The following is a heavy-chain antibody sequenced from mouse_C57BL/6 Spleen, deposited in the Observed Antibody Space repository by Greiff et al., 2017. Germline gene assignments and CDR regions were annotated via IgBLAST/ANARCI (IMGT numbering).Heavy chain of an antibody. D-gene: IGHD2-14*01. CDR2: ISYDGSN. CDR3: AREDRGDAMDD. V-gene: IGHV3-6*01. Sequence: EVKVEESGPGLVKPSQSLSLTCSVTGYSITSGYYWNWIRQFPRNKLEWMGYISYDGSNNYNPSLKNRISITRDTSTNQSCLKWNSVTTEDTATYYCAREDRGDAMDDWGPGTSVTVSS. CDR1: GYSITSGYY. J-gene: IGHJ4*01.